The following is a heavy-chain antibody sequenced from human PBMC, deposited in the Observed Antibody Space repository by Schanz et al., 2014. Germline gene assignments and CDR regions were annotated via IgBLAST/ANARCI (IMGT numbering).Heavy chain of an antibody. Sequence: QVQLVESGGGVVQPGGSLRLSCAASGFTFNSYAFHWVRQAPGKGLEWVALISYDGNTKYYADSVKGRFTISRDNSKNTLYLQMNSLRADDTAVYYCAKSYDTSGYSGFDYWGQGTLVTVSS. J-gene: IGHJ4*02. D-gene: IGHD3-22*01. CDR3: AKSYDTSGYSGFDY. CDR2: ISYDGNTK. V-gene: IGHV3-30-3*02. CDR1: GFTFNSYA.